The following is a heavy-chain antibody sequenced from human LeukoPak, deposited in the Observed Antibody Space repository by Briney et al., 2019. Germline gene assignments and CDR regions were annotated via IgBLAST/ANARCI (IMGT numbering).Heavy chain of an antibody. CDR3: ARDSGYSSAFDY. J-gene: IGHJ4*01. Sequence: GGSLRLSCAASGFTFSNAWMSWVRQAPGKGLEWVSSINWNGGSTGYADSVKGRFTISRDNAKNSLYLQMNSLRAEDTALYYCARDSGYSSAFDYWGQETLVTVSS. D-gene: IGHD4-11*01. V-gene: IGHV3-20*04. CDR1: GFTFSNAW. CDR2: INWNGGST.